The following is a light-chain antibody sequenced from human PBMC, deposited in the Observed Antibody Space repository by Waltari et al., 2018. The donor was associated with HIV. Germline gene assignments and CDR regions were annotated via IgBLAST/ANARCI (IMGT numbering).Light chain of an antibody. CDR3: AAWDDSLNGVV. V-gene: IGLV1-44*01. CDR1: TSHIGQNT. CDR2: SND. Sequence: QSVLTQPPSASGTPGQGVTISCSGSTSHIGQNTVNWYQQFPGTAPKLLIYSNDQRPSGVPDRFSGSKSGTSASLAISGLQSEDDTDYYCAAWDDSLNGVVFGGGTTLTVL. J-gene: IGLJ2*01.